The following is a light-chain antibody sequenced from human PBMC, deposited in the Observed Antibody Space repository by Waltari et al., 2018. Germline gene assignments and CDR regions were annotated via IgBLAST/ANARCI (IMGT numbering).Light chain of an antibody. V-gene: IGLV1-47*01. CDR1: SSSVGSNF. Sequence: QSVLTQPPSASGTPGQEVTISCSGTSSSVGSNFVFWYQQLPGAAPKLLIFRIDRRPSVVPSRIAGSKSGSSSSLVITGLRSEDEADYYCAAWDDRLRAYVSGTGTKVTVL. CDR3: AAWDDRLRAYV. CDR2: RID. J-gene: IGLJ1*01.